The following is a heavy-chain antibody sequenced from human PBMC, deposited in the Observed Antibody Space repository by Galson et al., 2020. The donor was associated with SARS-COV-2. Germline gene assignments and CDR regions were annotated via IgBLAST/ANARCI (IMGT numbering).Heavy chain of an antibody. V-gene: IGHV5-51*01. CDR3: ARHTADCRSGICYADYYHGMDV. CDR2: VFPGDSEN. D-gene: IGHD2-8*01. J-gene: IGHJ6*02. Sequence: GESLKISCQASGYRFTSYWIRWVRQMPGNGLEWMGNVFPGDSENQYSQSFQGQFTIPTDKSISTAYLQWTSLKASDTAMYYCARHTADCRSGICYADYYHGMDVWGRGTAVTVS. CDR1: GYRFTSYW.